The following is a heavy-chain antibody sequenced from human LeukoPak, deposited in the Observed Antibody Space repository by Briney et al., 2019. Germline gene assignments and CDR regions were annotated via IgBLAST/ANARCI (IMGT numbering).Heavy chain of an antibody. Sequence: ASVKVSCKASGYTFTSYGISWVRQAPGQGLGWMGWISAYNGNTNYAQKLQGRVTMTTDTSTSTAYMELRSLRSDDTAVYYCARAVSNYDFWSGLNWFDPWGQGTLVTVSS. D-gene: IGHD3-3*01. V-gene: IGHV1-18*01. CDR2: ISAYNGNT. CDR1: GYTFTSYG. CDR3: ARAVSNYDFWSGLNWFDP. J-gene: IGHJ5*02.